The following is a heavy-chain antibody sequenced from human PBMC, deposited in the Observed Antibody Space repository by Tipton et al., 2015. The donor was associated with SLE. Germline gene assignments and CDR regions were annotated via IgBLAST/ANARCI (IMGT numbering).Heavy chain of an antibody. CDR1: GFTFSSNY. Sequence: LRLSCAASGFTFSSNYMTWVRQAPGKGLEWIGTIYYTGTSYYNTSLESRITMSADTSKNEISLKLGSVTAADTAVYYCARQYSSSGGSRFDPWGQGALVTVSS. CDR3: ARQYSSSGGSRFDP. V-gene: IGHV4-59*08. J-gene: IGHJ5*02. CDR2: IYYTGTS. D-gene: IGHD3-22*01.